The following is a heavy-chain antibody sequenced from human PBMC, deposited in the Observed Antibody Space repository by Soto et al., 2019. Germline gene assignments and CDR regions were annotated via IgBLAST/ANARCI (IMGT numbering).Heavy chain of an antibody. D-gene: IGHD2-15*01. CDR2: ISGTGATT. CDR3: TTSSIRAASY. CDR1: GFSFSDYY. J-gene: IGHJ4*02. Sequence: QAQLVESGGVLVKPGGSLRLSCVASGFSFSDYYMSWIRQAPGKGLEWVSYISGTGATTYYEDSVKGRFTISRDNAKNSLFLQMTRQRADDTDVYYCTTSSIRAASYWGQGTLVTVSS. V-gene: IGHV3-11*01.